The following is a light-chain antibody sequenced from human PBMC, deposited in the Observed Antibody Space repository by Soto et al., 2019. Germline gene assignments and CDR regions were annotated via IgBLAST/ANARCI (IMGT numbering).Light chain of an antibody. CDR3: QQHNSSPWT. CDR2: QTS. V-gene: IGKV3-11*01. J-gene: IGKJ1*01. CDR1: QYINTR. Sequence: EIVLTPSPSTLSSFPGDRVTLFCRASQYINTRLAWYQHRPGQAPRLLIYQTSIRAAGIPARFSASGSGTDFTLTISSLQPEDSATYYCQQHNSSPWTFGQGTKVDIK.